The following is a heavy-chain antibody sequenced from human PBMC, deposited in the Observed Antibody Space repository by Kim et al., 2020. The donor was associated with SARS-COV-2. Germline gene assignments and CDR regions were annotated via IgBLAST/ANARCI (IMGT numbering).Heavy chain of an antibody. J-gene: IGHJ4*02. D-gene: IGHD1-26*01. CDR3: AKGIVGSRGAYFDY. Sequence: GGSLRLSCAASGFTFSSYAMICVRQAPGKGLEWVSSISGSGDSTYYADSVKGRFTISRDNSKNTLYLQMNSLRAEDTAVYYCAKGIVGSRGAYFDYWGRGTLVTVSS. CDR1: GFTFSSYA. V-gene: IGHV3-23*01. CDR2: ISGSGDST.